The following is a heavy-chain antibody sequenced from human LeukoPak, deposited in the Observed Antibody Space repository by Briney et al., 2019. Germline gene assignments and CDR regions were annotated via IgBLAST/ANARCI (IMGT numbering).Heavy chain of an antibody. CDR1: GYIFTSYY. D-gene: IGHD3-9*01. V-gene: IGHV1-46*01. J-gene: IGHJ6*03. Sequence: ASVKVSCKASGYIFTSYYIHWVRQAPGQGLEWMGIINPSGGSTSYAQKFQGRVTMTRDMSTSTVYMELSSLRSEDTAVYYCARESRGYDILTGKYHRGYYSYYMDVWGKGTTVTVSS. CDR2: INPSGGST. CDR3: ARESRGYDILTGKYHRGYYSYYMDV.